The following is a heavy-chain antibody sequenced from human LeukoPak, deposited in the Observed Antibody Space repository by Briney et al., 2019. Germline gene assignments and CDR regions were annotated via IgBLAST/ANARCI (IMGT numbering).Heavy chain of an antibody. V-gene: IGHV1-18*01. CDR2: LIAYSGST. CDR1: GYTFTTFG. Sequence: VASVKVSCKTSGYTFTTFGITCVRQAPGQGLEWMGWLIAYSGSTNTPNNVNTKQAQKFRGRVTMTADTSTSTAYMELRSLRSDDTAVYYCARDGKWFGGLLLWGQGTLVSVSS. J-gene: IGHJ4*02. D-gene: IGHD3-10*01. CDR3: ARDGKWFGGLLL.